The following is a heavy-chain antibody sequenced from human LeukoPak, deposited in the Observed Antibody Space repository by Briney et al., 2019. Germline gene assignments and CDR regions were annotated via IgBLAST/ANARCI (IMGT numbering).Heavy chain of an antibody. CDR2: IYTSGST. CDR3: ARWRRGSGSTNYYFDY. Sequence: SETLSLTCTVSGGSISSYYWSWIRQPAGKGLEWIGRIYTSGSTNYNPSLKSRVTMSVDTSKNQFSLKLSSVTAADTAVYYCARWRRGSGSTNYYFDYWGQGTLVTVSS. D-gene: IGHD2-15*01. V-gene: IGHV4-4*07. CDR1: GGSISSYY. J-gene: IGHJ4*02.